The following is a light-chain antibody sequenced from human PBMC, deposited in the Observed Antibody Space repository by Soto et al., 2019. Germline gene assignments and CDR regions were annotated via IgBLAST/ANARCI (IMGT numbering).Light chain of an antibody. Sequence: DIQMTQSPSPLSASVGDRATITCRASQSISSYLNWYQQKPGKAPKLLIYAASSLQRGVPSRFSGSGSGTDFTLTISRLQPEDFATYYCQQSYSTLYTFGQGTKLEIK. CDR3: QQSYSTLYT. CDR2: AAS. V-gene: IGKV1-39*01. CDR1: QSISSY. J-gene: IGKJ2*01.